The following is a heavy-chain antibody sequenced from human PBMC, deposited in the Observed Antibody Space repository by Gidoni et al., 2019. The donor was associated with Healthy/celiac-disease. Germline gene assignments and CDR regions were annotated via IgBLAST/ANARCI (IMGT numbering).Heavy chain of an antibody. CDR3: ARYEAYDYYYYGMDV. CDR1: GFTFSSYG. D-gene: IGHD3-16*01. V-gene: IGHV3-33*01. Sequence: QVQLVESGGGVVQPGRSLRLSCAASGFTFSSYGMHWVRQAPGTGLEWVAVIWYDGSNKYYAASVKGRFTISRDNSKNTLYLQMNSLRAEDTAVYYCARYEAYDYYYYGMDVWGQGTTVTVSS. J-gene: IGHJ6*02. CDR2: IWYDGSNK.